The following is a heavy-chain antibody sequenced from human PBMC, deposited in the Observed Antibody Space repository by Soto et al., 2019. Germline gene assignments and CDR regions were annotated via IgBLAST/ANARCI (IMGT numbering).Heavy chain of an antibody. CDR3: AREGLVLVPTTVNSDYYYYAMDV. V-gene: IGHV1-69*12. CDR2: IIPRSATS. Sequence: QVQLVQSGAEVKKPGSSVKVSCKASGDTFSTYTITWMRMGGIIPRSATSKYAQKFQGRVTITADESTSTVYMELRTLRPEVTAVYYCAREGLVLVPTTVNSDYYYYAMDVWGQGTTVTVSS. J-gene: IGHJ6*02. D-gene: IGHD4-17*01. CDR1: GDTFSTYT.